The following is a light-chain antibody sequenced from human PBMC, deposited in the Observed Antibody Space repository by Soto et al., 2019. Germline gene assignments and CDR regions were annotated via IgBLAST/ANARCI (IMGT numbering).Light chain of an antibody. J-gene: IGLJ1*01. CDR1: SDDVGAYNS. V-gene: IGLV2-23*01. CDR2: KGT. Sequence: LAQPASVSGSPGQSITISCTGTSDDVGAYNSVSWYQQLPHKAPQVILYKGTQRPSGVSSRFSGSTSGNAASLTISGLQADDEADYFCCSSAPESTYVFGTGTKVTLL. CDR3: CSSAPESTYV.